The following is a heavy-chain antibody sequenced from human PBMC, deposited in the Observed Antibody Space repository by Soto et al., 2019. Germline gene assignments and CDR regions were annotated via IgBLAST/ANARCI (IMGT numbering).Heavy chain of an antibody. Sequence: ASVKVSCKASGYTFTGYYMHWVLQAPGQGLEWMGWINPNSGGTNYAQKFQGRVTMTRDTSISTAYMELSRLRSDDTAVYYCAREGYCSSTSCPRDYWGQGTLVTVSS. J-gene: IGHJ4*02. CDR1: GYTFTGYY. V-gene: IGHV1-2*02. CDR2: INPNSGGT. D-gene: IGHD2-2*01. CDR3: AREGYCSSTSCPRDY.